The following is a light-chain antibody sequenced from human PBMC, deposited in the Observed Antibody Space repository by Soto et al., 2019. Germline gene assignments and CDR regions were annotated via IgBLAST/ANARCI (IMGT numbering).Light chain of an antibody. J-gene: IGKJ1*01. CDR3: QQYDNWPWT. CDR1: QSISDT. CDR2: GAS. V-gene: IGKV3-15*01. Sequence: EIVMTQSPATLSVAPGGRATRSCRASQSISDTLAWYQQKPGQAPRLLIHGASTRAPGFPARFSGSGSGTDFTLTISSLQSEDFAVYYCQQYDNWPWTFGQGSKVDI.